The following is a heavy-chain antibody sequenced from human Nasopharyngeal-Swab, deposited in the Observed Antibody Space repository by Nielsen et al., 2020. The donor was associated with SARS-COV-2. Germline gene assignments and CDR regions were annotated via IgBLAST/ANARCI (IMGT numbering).Heavy chain of an antibody. D-gene: IGHD1-7*01. Sequence: GESLKISCAASGFTFSSYWMHWVRQAPGKGLVWVSRINGDGSSTRYADSVKGRFTISRDNAKNTLYLQMNSLRAEDTAVYYCARDPAITGTTFDPWGQGTLVTVSS. CDR1: GFTFSSYW. V-gene: IGHV3-74*01. J-gene: IGHJ5*02. CDR2: INGDGSST. CDR3: ARDPAITGTTFDP.